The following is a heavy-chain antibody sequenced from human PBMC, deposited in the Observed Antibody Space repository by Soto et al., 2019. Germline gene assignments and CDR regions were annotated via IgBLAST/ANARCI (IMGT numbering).Heavy chain of an antibody. CDR1: GYTFTSYA. CDR2: INAGNGNT. CDR3: AGVFRGDDVAWFAP. Sequence: GASVKVSCKASGYTFTSYAMHWVRQAPGQRLEWMGWINAGNGNTKYSQKFQGRVTITRDTSASTAYMELSSLRSEDTAVYYCAGVFRGDDVAWFAPGGQGTLVPVSS. J-gene: IGHJ5*02. V-gene: IGHV1-3*01. D-gene: IGHD2-21*01.